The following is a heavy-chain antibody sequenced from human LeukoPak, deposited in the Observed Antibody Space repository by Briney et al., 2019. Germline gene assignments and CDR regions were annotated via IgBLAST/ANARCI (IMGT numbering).Heavy chain of an antibody. J-gene: IGHJ5*02. CDR1: GYTFTSYY. D-gene: IGHD3-3*01. CDR3: ARENYDSWSGYSANWFDP. CDR2: INPSGGST. V-gene: IGHV1-46*01. Sequence: GASVKVSCKASGYTFTSYYMHWVRQAPGQGLEWMGIINPSGGSTSYAQKFQGRVTMTRDMSTSTVYMELSSLRSEDTAVYYCARENYDSWSGYSANWFDPWGQGTLVTVSS.